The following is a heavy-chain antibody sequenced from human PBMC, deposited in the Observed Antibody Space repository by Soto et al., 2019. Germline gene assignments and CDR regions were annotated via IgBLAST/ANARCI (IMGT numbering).Heavy chain of an antibody. Sequence: HVTLKESGPVLVNPTETLTLTCTVCGFSLSNGKVGVSWIRQPPGKALEWLAHIFSNDEKSYRTSLKSRLTISEDTSKSQVVLTMTNVDRVDSATYYCARILFGRSVAGGYFYMDVWGKGTTVTASS. CDR2: IFSNDEK. CDR1: GFSLSNGKVG. CDR3: ARILFGRSVAGGYFYMDV. V-gene: IGHV2-26*01. D-gene: IGHD6-19*01. J-gene: IGHJ6*03.